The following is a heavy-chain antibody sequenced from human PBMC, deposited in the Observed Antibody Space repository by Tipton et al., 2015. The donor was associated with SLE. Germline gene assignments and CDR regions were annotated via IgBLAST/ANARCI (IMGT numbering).Heavy chain of an antibody. V-gene: IGHV4-38-2*01. CDR1: GYSISSGYY. D-gene: IGHD3-10*01. J-gene: IGHJ3*02. CDR3: ARRPTGGAFDI. CDR2: IYYSGST. Sequence: GLVKPSETLSLTCAVSGYSISSGYYWGWIRQPPGKGLEWIGSIYYSGSTYYNPSLKSRVTISADTSKNQFSLKLSSVTAADTAVYYCARRPTGGAFDIWGQGTMVTVSS.